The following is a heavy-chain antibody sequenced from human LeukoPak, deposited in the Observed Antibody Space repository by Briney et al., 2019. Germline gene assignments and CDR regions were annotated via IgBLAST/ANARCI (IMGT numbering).Heavy chain of an antibody. CDR2: INQSGST. D-gene: IGHD6-19*01. Sequence: PSETLSLTCAFCGGFFSGYYWSWLRQPPGKGLEWIGEINQSGSTNYNPSLKSRVTISVDTSKNQFSLKLSSVTAADTAMYYCARESTTVAGTFDYWGQGTLVTVSS. V-gene: IGHV4-34*01. CDR3: ARESTTVAGTFDY. J-gene: IGHJ4*02. CDR1: GGFFSGYY.